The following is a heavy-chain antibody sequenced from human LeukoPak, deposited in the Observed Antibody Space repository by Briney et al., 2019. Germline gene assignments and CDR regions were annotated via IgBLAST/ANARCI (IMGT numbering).Heavy chain of an antibody. Sequence: ASVKVSCKASGYTFTGYYMHWVRQAPGQGLEWMGWINPNSGGTNYAQKFQGRVTMTRDTSISTAYMELSRLRSDDTAVYYCARAEYCSSTSCHPSSGWFHYFDYWGQGTLVTVSS. D-gene: IGHD2-2*01. CDR2: INPNSGGT. V-gene: IGHV1-2*02. CDR3: ARAEYCSSTSCHPSSGWFHYFDY. CDR1: GYTFTGYY. J-gene: IGHJ4*02.